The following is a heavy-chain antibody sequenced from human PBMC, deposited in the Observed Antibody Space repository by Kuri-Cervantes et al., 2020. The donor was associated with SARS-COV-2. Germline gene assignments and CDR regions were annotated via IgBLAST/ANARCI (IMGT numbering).Heavy chain of an antibody. CDR1: GFPLKDYG. CDR2: ISAHNDNT. CDR3: ARDLLAAAVVGSWLDP. J-gene: IGHJ5*02. Sequence: ASVKVSCKASGFPLKDYGVTWVRQVPGQWLEWMGWISAHNDNTNYARQFMARVTMTTDISTNTAYMELRRLTSEDTATYYCARDLLAAAVVGSWLDPWGQGTLVTVSS. V-gene: IGHV1-18*01. D-gene: IGHD6-13*01.